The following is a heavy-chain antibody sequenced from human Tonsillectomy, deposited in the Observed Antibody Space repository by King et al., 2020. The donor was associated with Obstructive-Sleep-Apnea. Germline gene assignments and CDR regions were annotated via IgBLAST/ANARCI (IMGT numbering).Heavy chain of an antibody. CDR3: ASPSIPGFDY. V-gene: IGHV3-21*01. Sequence: VQLVESGGGLVKPGGSLRLSCAASGFTFSSYSMNWVRQAPGKGLEWVSSISSSSSYIYYADSVKGRFTISRDNAKNSLYLQMNSLRAENTAVYYCASPSIPGFDYWGQGTLVTVSS. D-gene: IGHD2-21*01. CDR2: ISSSSSYI. J-gene: IGHJ4*02. CDR1: GFTFSSYS.